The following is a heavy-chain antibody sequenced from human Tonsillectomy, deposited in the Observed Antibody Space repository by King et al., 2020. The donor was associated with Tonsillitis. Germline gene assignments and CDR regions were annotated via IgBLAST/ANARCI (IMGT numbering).Heavy chain of an antibody. Sequence: VQLVESGAEVKKPGASVKVSCQASGYDFTGYYLHWIRQAPGQGLEWMGWINPNNGGTNYAQKFQGGVPMTRDTSITTAYMELRSLKSDDTAVYYCARDSRGGYLLRMDVWGQGTTVTVSS. V-gene: IGHV1-2*02. CDR3: ARDSRGGYLLRMDV. D-gene: IGHD3-16*01. J-gene: IGHJ6*02. CDR2: INPNNGGT. CDR1: GYDFTGYY.